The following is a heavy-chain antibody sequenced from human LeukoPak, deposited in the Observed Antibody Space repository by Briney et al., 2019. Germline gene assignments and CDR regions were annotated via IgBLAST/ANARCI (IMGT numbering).Heavy chain of an antibody. D-gene: IGHD1-26*01. Sequence: GGSLRLSCAASGFTVSSNYMNWVRQAPGKGLEWVSLIYSDGTTFYADSVQGRFTVSRDNSKNTLYLQMNSLRAEDTAVYYCATDAYSASPQSAYWGQGTLVTVSS. CDR3: ATDAYSASPQSAY. V-gene: IGHV3-53*01. J-gene: IGHJ4*02. CDR2: IYSDGTT. CDR1: GFTVSSNY.